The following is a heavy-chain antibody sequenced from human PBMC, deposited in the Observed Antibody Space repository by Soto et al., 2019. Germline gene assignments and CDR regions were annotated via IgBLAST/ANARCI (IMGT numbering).Heavy chain of an antibody. Sequence: LNVSGRASGYGCARYSVCCVRQMPGKGLEWMGIIYPGDSDTRYSPSFQGQVTISADKSISTAYLQWSSLEASDTAMYYCARRRSHYYYYGMDVWGQGTTVTVSS. CDR2: IYPGDSDT. V-gene: IGHV5-51*01. CDR3: ARRRSHYYYYGMDV. J-gene: IGHJ6*02. CDR1: GYGCARYS. D-gene: IGHD1-26*01.